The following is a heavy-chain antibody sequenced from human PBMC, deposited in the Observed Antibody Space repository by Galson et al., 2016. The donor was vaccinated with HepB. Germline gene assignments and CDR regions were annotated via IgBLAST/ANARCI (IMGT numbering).Heavy chain of an antibody. CDR3: TRDWQQPGDY. Sequence: SLRLSCAASGFTFSSYAMHWVRQAPGKGLVWISRIHGDGSRTDYADSVKGRFTISRDNAKNTVYLQMNSLRVDDTAVYFCTRDWQQPGDYWGQGTLVTVAS. J-gene: IGHJ4*02. CDR2: IHGDGSRT. CDR1: GFTFSSYA. V-gene: IGHV3-74*01. D-gene: IGHD6-13*01.